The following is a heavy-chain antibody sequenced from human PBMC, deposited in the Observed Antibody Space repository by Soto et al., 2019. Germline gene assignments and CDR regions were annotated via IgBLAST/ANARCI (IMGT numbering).Heavy chain of an antibody. CDR1: GYSFTSYW. Sequence: EVQLVQSGAEVKKPGESLRISCKGSGYSFTSYWISWVRQMPGKGLEWMGRIDPSDSYTNYSPSFQGHVTISADKSISTAYLQWSSLKASDTAMYYCASAHYSGSYYAVSDAFDIWGQGTMVTVSS. V-gene: IGHV5-10-1*03. CDR2: IDPSDSYT. CDR3: ASAHYSGSYYAVSDAFDI. J-gene: IGHJ3*02. D-gene: IGHD1-26*01.